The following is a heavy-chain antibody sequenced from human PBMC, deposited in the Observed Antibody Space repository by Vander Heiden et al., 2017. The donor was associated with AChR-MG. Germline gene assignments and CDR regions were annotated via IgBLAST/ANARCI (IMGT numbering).Heavy chain of an antibody. CDR1: GFTFRSFA. V-gene: IGHV3-21*01. Sequence: EVHLVESGGGLVNLGGSVRLSCAASGFTFRSFAMNWVRQAPGRGLEWVSSIDSTSTYRLYADSVRGRFTVSRDNAENSGFLKMNSLREDETAVYYCARFETNQYTTANSFDIWGQGTMVTVSS. D-gene: IGHD2-2*02. CDR3: ARFETNQYTTANSFDI. CDR2: IDSTSTYR. J-gene: IGHJ3*02.